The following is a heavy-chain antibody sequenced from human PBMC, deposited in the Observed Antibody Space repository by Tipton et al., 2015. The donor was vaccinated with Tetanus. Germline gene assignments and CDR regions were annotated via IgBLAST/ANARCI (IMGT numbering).Heavy chain of an antibody. J-gene: IGHJ6*02. CDR1: GYTFTSYG. CDR2: ISAYNGNT. Sequence: QLVQSGAEVKKPGASVKVSCKVSGYTFTSYGISWVRQAPRQGLEWMGWISAYNGNTNYAQKLQGRVTMTTDTSTSTAYMELRSLRSDDTAVYYCARTLRSYYYYYGMDVWGQGTTVTVSS. CDR3: ARTLRSYYYYYGMDV. D-gene: IGHD2-15*01. V-gene: IGHV1-18*01.